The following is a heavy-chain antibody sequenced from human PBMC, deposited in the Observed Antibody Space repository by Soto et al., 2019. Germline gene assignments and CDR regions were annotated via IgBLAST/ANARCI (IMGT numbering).Heavy chain of an antibody. J-gene: IGHJ4*02. CDR3: ARESRHSGYALDY. Sequence: QVQLQESGPGLVKPSQTLSLTCTVSGGSISSGGYYWSWIRQHPGKRLEWIGYIYYSGSTYYNPSLKSRVTISVDPAKNPFSLKLSSVTAADTAVYYWARESRHSGYALDYWGQGTLVTVSS. CDR1: GGSISSGGYY. CDR2: IYYSGST. V-gene: IGHV4-31*03. D-gene: IGHD5-12*01.